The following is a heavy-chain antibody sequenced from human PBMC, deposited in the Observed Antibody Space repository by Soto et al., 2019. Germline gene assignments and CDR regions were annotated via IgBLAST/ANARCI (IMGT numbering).Heavy chain of an antibody. CDR3: ARDALAAAGTDY. D-gene: IGHD6-13*01. CDR2: ISSSSSYI. CDR1: GFTFSSYS. Sequence: GGSLRLSCAASGFTFSSYSMNWVRQAPGKGLEWVSSISSSSSYIYYADSVKGRFTISRDNAKNSLYLQMNSLRAEDTAVYYCARDALAAAGTDYWGQGTLVTVSP. J-gene: IGHJ4*02. V-gene: IGHV3-21*01.